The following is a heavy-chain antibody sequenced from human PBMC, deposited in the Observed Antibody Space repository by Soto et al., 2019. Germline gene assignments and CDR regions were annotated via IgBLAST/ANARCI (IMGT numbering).Heavy chain of an antibody. CDR2: IYYSGST. Sequence: SETLSLTCTVSGGSISSGGYYWSWIRQHPGKGLEWIGYIYYSGSTYYNPSLKSRVTISVDTSKNQFSLKLSSVTAADTAVYYCARDTAPSYYDSSGYYNYWGQGTLVNVSS. V-gene: IGHV4-31*03. CDR1: GGSISSGGYY. CDR3: ARDTAPSYYDSSGYYNY. D-gene: IGHD3-22*01. J-gene: IGHJ4*02.